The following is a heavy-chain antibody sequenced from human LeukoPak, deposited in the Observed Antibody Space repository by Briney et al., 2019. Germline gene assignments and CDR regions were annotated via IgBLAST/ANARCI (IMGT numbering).Heavy chain of an antibody. CDR1: GFTFSTYS. CDR3: ARAYSENYSGYFYYYYGMDV. CDR2: ISSSSSYI. D-gene: IGHD5-12*01. Sequence: PGRSLRLSCAASGFTFSTYSMNWVRQAPGKGLEWVSSISSSSSYIYYADSVKGRFTISRDNAKNSLYLQINSLRAEDTAVYYCARAYSENYSGYFYYYYGMDVWGQGTTVTVSS. V-gene: IGHV3-21*01. J-gene: IGHJ6*02.